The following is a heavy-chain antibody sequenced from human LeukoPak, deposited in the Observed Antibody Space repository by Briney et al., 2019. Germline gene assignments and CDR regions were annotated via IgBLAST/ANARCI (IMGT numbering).Heavy chain of an antibody. V-gene: IGHV1-2*02. D-gene: IGHD3-10*01. J-gene: IGHJ3*02. CDR2: INPTTGRT. CDR1: GYTFTPYY. CDR3: ARARDIPVSDAFDI. Sequence: APVKVSCKASGYTFTPYYIHCVRQAPGQGLEWMGWINPTTGRTKYAQKFQGRVTMTRDTSISTVYMDLSSLRSDDTAVYYCARARDIPVSDAFDIWGQGTMVTVSS.